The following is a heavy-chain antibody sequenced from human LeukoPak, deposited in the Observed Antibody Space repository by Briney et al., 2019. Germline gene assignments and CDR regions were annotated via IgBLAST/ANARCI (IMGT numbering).Heavy chain of an antibody. CDR2: TSSDGSNK. J-gene: IGHJ4*02. D-gene: IGHD1-26*01. CDR3: AKSIVGAPYYFDY. V-gene: IGHV3-30*18. CDR1: GFTFSRYG. Sequence: GGSLRLSCAASGFTFSRYGMQWLRQAPGKGLEWVAVTSSDGSNKYYADSVKGRFTISRDNSKNTLYLQMNSLRAEDTAVYYCAKSIVGAPYYFDYWGQGTLVTVSS.